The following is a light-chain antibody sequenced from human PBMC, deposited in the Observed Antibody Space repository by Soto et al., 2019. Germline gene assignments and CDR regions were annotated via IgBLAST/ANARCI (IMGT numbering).Light chain of an antibody. J-gene: IGKJ1*01. CDR1: QSLLYSFNNKNY. V-gene: IGKV4-1*01. Sequence: DIVMTQSPDSLTVSLGERDTINCKSSQSLLYSFNNKNYLAWYQQKPGQPPKLLTHWPSNRKYGVPDRISGSGSWTDGKRTSSSVQTEYVSFYYCHQYYETAGTFGEITKVEIK. CDR2: WPS. CDR3: HQYYETAGT.